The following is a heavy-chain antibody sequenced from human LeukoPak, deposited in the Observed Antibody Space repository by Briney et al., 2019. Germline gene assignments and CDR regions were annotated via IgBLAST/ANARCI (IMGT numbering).Heavy chain of an antibody. CDR2: ISGSGGST. J-gene: IGHJ4*02. CDR3: AKDPVPGYSSGWFNYFDY. CDR1: GFTFSSYA. Sequence: GGSLRLSCAASGFTFSSYAMSWVRQAPGKGLEWVSAISGSGGSTYYADSVKGRFTISRDNSKNTLYLQMNSLRAEDTAVHYCAKDPVPGYSSGWFNYFDYWGQGTLVSVSS. D-gene: IGHD6-19*01. V-gene: IGHV3-23*01.